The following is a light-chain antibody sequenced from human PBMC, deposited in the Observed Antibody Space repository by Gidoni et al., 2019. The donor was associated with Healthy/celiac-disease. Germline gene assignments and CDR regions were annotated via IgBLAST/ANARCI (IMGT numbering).Light chain of an antibody. CDR1: SSNIGSNT. Sequence: QSVLTQPPSASGTPGQRVTISGSGSSSNIGSNTVNWYQQIPGTAPKHLIYSNNQRPSGVPDRFSGSKSGTSASLAISGLQSEDEADYYCAAWDDSLNGPVFGGGTKLTVL. V-gene: IGLV1-44*01. CDR2: SNN. J-gene: IGLJ2*01. CDR3: AAWDDSLNGPV.